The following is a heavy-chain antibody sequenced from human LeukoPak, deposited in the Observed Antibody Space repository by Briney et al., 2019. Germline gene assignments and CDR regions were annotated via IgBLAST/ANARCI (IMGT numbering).Heavy chain of an antibody. Sequence: ASVKVSCKASGYTFTDYYMHWVRQAPGQGLEWMGWINPNSGGTNYAQKFQGRVTMTRDTSISTAYMELSRLRSDDTAVYYCARDVWSYYGSGSYPDYYYYYMDVWGKGTTVTVSS. CDR3: ARDVWSYYGSGSYPDYYYYYMDV. CDR2: INPNSGGT. J-gene: IGHJ6*03. CDR1: GYTFTDYY. V-gene: IGHV1-2*02. D-gene: IGHD3-10*01.